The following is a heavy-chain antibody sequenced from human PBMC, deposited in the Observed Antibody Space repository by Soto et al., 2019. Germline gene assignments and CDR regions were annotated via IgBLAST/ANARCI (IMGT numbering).Heavy chain of an antibody. CDR3: ARSPSDLLVTGPWFDP. Sequence: QAQVVQSGPEVKNPGASVKVSCEASGYSLNNYGVSWVRQAPGQGLEWMAWISTHDGDTKYAQTIQGRVSLTTDTSTNTAYMELRNLRSDDTAVYYCARSPSDLLVTGPWFDPWGQGTQVIDSS. CDR1: GYSLNNYG. D-gene: IGHD5-18*01. CDR2: ISTHDGDT. J-gene: IGHJ5*02. V-gene: IGHV1-18*04.